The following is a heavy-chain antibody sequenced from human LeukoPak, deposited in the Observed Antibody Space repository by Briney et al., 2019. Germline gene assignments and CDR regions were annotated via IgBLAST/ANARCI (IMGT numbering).Heavy chain of an antibody. Sequence: SETLSLTCTVSGGSISSGSYYWSWIRQPAGKGLEWIGRIYTSGSTNYNPSLKSRVTISVDTSKNQFSLKLSSVTAADTAVYYCATSPRSGIVVVPAANFDYWGQGTLVTVSS. D-gene: IGHD2-2*01. CDR1: GGSISSGSYY. CDR3: ATSPRSGIVVVPAANFDY. J-gene: IGHJ4*02. V-gene: IGHV4-61*02. CDR2: IYTSGST.